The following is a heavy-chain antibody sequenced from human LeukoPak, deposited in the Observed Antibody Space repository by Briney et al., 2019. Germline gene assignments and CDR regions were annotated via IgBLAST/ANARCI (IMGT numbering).Heavy chain of an antibody. D-gene: IGHD3-3*01. J-gene: IGHJ6*03. Sequence: PGGSLRLSCAASGFTFSSYGMHWVRQAPGKGLEWVANIKQDGSEEYYVDPVKGRFTISRDNAKNSLYLQMNSLRAEDTAVYYCARDAQYYDFWSGYYDYYYYMDVWGKGTTVTVSS. CDR2: IKQDGSEE. CDR3: ARDAQYYDFWSGYYDYYYYMDV. CDR1: GFTFSSYG. V-gene: IGHV3-7*01.